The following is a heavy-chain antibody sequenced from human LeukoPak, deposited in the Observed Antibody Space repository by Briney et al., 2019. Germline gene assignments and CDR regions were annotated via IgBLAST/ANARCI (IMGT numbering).Heavy chain of an antibody. CDR3: ARGQYSDDYYYYYMDV. Sequence: GASVKVSCKSSGYTFTSYGISWVRQAPGQGLEWMGWISAYNGNTNYAQKLQGRVTMTTDTSTSTAYMELRSLRSDDTAVYYCARGQYSDDYYYYYMDVWGKGTTVTVSS. V-gene: IGHV1-18*01. CDR2: ISAYNGNT. J-gene: IGHJ6*03. CDR1: GYTFTSYG. D-gene: IGHD2-21*01.